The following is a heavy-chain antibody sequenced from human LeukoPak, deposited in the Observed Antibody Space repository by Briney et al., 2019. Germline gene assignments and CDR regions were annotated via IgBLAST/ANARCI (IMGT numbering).Heavy chain of an antibody. CDR3: ARDPSGGISKYWFDP. V-gene: IGHV1-46*01. J-gene: IGHJ5*02. Sequence: ASVKVSCKASGYTFTSYYMHWVRQAPGQGLEWMGIINPSGGSTSYAQKFQGRVTMTRDTSTSTVYMELSSLRSEDTAVYYCARDPSGGISKYWFDPWGQGTLVTVSS. CDR2: INPSGGST. D-gene: IGHD3-10*01. CDR1: GYTFTSYY.